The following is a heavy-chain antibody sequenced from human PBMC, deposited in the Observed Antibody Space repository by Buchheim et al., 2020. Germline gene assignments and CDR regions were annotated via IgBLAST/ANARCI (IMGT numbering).Heavy chain of an antibody. CDR3: ARAASIYGSGSYPRYYYYYMDV. CDR2: IKHSGST. Sequence: QVQLQQWGAGLLKPSETLSLTCAVYGGSFSGYYWSWIRQPPGKGLEWIGEIKHSGSTDYNPSLKSRVTISVDTSKNQFSLKLSSVTAADTAVYYCARAASIYGSGSYPRYYYYYMDVWGKGTT. D-gene: IGHD3-10*01. V-gene: IGHV4-34*01. CDR1: GGSFSGYY. J-gene: IGHJ6*03.